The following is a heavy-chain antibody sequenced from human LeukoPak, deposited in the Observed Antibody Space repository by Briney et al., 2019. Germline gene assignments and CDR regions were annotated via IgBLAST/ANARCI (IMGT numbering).Heavy chain of an antibody. CDR1: GGSISSSSYY. J-gene: IGHJ4*02. CDR3: ARGLMVRGPSDY. Sequence: PSETLSLTCTVSGGSISSSSYYWGWIRQPPGKGLEWIGSIYYSGSTYYNPSLKSRVTISVDTSKNQFSLKLSSVTAADTAVYYCARGLMVRGPSDYWGQGTLVTVSS. CDR2: IYYSGST. D-gene: IGHD3-10*01. V-gene: IGHV4-39*07.